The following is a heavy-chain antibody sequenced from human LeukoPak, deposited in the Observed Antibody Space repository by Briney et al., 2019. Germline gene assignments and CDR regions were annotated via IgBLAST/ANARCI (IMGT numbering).Heavy chain of an antibody. CDR1: GYTFSDYY. CDR3: ARARESTGYSSLDP. V-gene: IGHV1-2*02. Sequence: ASVKVSCKASGYTFSDYYMHWVRQAPGQGLEWMGWIHRSSGGTKYAQKFQGRITITRDASISTAYLELRRLTSDDTAVYWCARARESTGYSSLDPWGQGTPVTVSS. J-gene: IGHJ5*02. D-gene: IGHD3-22*01. CDR2: IHRSSGGT.